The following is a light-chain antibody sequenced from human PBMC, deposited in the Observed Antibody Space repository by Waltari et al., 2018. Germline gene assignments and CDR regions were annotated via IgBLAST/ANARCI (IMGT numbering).Light chain of an antibody. CDR1: SSDVGNYKR. CDR3: SSYAGSSKGV. V-gene: IGLV2-23*02. J-gene: IGLJ2*01. CDR2: AVS. Sequence: QSALTQPASVSGSPGQSITISSTGTSSDVGNYKRISWYQHHPGKAPKLMIYAVSKRPSGVSDRFSGSKSGDMASLTISGLQPEDEAEYFCSSYAGSSKGVFGGGTKVTVL.